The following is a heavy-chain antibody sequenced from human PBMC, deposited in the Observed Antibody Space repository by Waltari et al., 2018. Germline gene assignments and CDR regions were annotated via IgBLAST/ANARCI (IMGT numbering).Heavy chain of an antibody. CDR3: ARGWEREFDY. D-gene: IGHD1-26*01. J-gene: IGHJ4*02. V-gene: IGHV4-59*01. CDR2: IYYSGST. Sequence: VQLVESGGGLVQPGGSLRLSCAASGFTFSRYAMSWVRQAPGKGLEWIGYIYYSGSTNYNPSLKSRVTISVDTSKNQFSLKLSSVTAADTAVYYCARGWEREFDYWGQGTLVTVSS. CDR1: GFTFSRYA.